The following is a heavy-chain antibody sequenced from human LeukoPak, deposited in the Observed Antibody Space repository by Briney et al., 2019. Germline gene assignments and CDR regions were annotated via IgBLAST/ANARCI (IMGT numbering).Heavy chain of an antibody. J-gene: IGHJ6*02. Sequence: PSETLSLTCTVSGGSISSYYWSWIRQPPGKGPEWIGYIYYSGSTNYNPSLKSRVTISVDTSKNQFSLKLSSVTAADTAVYYCARGVFGFGESDSAYYYYGMDVWGQGTTVTVSS. D-gene: IGHD3-10*01. CDR2: IYYSGST. V-gene: IGHV4-59*12. CDR3: ARGVFGFGESDSAYYYYGMDV. CDR1: GGSISSYY.